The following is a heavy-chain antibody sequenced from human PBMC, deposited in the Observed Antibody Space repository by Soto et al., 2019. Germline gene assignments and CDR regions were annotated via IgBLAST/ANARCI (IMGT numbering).Heavy chain of an antibody. CDR3: ARGLHCSSTSCYLYYYYMDV. D-gene: IGHD2-2*01. Sequence: DLEWIGYIYYSGSTYYNPSLKSRVTISVDTSKNQFSLKLSSVTAADTAVYYCARGLHCSSTSCYLYYYYMDVWGKGTTVTVSS. V-gene: IGHV4-31*02. J-gene: IGHJ6*03. CDR2: IYYSGST.